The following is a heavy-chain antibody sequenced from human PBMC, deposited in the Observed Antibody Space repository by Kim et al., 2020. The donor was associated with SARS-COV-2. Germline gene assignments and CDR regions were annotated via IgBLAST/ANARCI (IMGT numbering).Heavy chain of an antibody. CDR3: AAHPLGVV. Sequence: SGNTNYAQKFQERVTVTRDMSTSTAYMERSSLRSEDTAVYYCAAHPLGVVWGQGTLVTVSS. CDR2: SGNT. D-gene: IGHD2-21*01. J-gene: IGHJ4*02. V-gene: IGHV1-58*01.